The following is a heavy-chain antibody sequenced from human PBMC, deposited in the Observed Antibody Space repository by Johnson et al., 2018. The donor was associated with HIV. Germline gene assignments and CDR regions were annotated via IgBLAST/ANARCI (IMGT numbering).Heavy chain of an antibody. CDR3: ATPIVVVIANPRAFDI. V-gene: IGHV3-30-3*01. CDR1: GFTFSSYA. CDR2: ISFDGNHK. D-gene: IGHD2-21*01. Sequence: VQLVESGGGVVQPGRSLRLSCAASGFTFSSYAMHWVRQAPGKGLEWVAVISFDGNHKHYADSVRGRFTVSRDNSKNTLYLQMNSLRAEDTAVYYCATPIVVVIANPRAFDIWGQGTMVTVSS. J-gene: IGHJ3*02.